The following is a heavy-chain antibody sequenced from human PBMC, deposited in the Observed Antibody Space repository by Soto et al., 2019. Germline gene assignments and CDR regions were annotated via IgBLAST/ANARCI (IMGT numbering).Heavy chain of an antibody. V-gene: IGHV3-66*01. CDR2: IYSGGST. Sequence: GGSLRLSCAASGFTVSSNYMSWVRQAPGKGLEWVSVIYSGGSTYYADSVKGRFTISRDNSKNTLYLQMNSLRAEDTAVYYCARDSSRYGDLSWFDPWGQGTLVTVSS. CDR1: GFTVSSNY. CDR3: ARDSSRYGDLSWFDP. J-gene: IGHJ5*02. D-gene: IGHD4-17*01.